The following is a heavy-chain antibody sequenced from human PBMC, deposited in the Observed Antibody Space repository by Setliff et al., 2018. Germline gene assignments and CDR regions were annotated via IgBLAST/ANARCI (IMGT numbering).Heavy chain of an antibody. CDR2: IYGDDNK. D-gene: IGHD6-19*01. V-gene: IGHV2-5*02. Sequence: SGPTLVNPTQTLTLTCTFSGFSLSSSGVGVTWIRQPPGKALEWLALIYGDDNKRYSPSLKSRLTITKDTSKTQVVLTMTNMDPVDTATYYCAHDSPGAGIFDYWGQGTLVTVSS. CDR3: AHDSPGAGIFDY. J-gene: IGHJ4*02. CDR1: GFSLSSSGVG.